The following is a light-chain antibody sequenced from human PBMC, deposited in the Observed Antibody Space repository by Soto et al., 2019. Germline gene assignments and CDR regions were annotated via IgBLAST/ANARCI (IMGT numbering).Light chain of an antibody. Sequence: QSALTQPASLSDSPGQSITISCTGTSSDIGTYNYVSWYQQHPGRAPKLMIYDVINRPSGVSNRFSGSKSGNTASLTISGLQDEDEADYYCSSYSDTSTFVVFGGGTKVTVL. V-gene: IGLV2-14*03. J-gene: IGLJ2*01. CDR1: SSDIGTYNY. CDR3: SSYSDTSTFVV. CDR2: DVI.